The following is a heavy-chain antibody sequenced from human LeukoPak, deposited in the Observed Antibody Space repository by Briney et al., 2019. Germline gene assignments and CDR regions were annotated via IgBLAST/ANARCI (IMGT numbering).Heavy chain of an antibody. Sequence: QAGGSLRLSCAASGSTFSSYGMHWVRQAPGKGLEWVAFIRYDGINKYYADSVKGRFTISRDNSKNTLYLQMNSLRAEDTAVYYCARAPLFQSGSYADQTGYYYMDVWGKGTTVTISS. J-gene: IGHJ6*03. CDR2: IRYDGINK. D-gene: IGHD1-26*01. CDR1: GSTFSSYG. CDR3: ARAPLFQSGSYADQTGYYYMDV. V-gene: IGHV3-30*02.